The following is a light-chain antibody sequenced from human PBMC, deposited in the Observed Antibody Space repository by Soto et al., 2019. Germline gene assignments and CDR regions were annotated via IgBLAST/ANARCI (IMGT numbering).Light chain of an antibody. Sequence: QSVLTQPASVSGSPGQSITISCTGSSSDVGGYDLVSWYQQHPGKAPKLMIYAVSNRPSGISDRFSGSKSGNTASLTISGLQAEDEADYYCSSYTSSTTHIIFGGGTKLTVL. CDR2: AVS. CDR3: SSYTSSTTHII. CDR1: SSDVGGYDL. J-gene: IGLJ2*01. V-gene: IGLV2-14*01.